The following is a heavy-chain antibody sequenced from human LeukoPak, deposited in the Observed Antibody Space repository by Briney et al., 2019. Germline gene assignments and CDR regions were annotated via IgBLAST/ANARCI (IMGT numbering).Heavy chain of an antibody. V-gene: IGHV3-23*01. CDR2: ISGSGGST. J-gene: IGHJ6*02. D-gene: IGHD3-22*01. Sequence: GGSLRLSCAASGFTFSSYAMSWVRQAPGKGLEWVSAISGSGGSTYYADSVKGRFTISRDNSKNTLCLQMNSLRAEDTAVYYCAKDGGTTYYYDSSGIYGMDVWGQGTTVTVSS. CDR1: GFTFSSYA. CDR3: AKDGGTTYYYDSSGIYGMDV.